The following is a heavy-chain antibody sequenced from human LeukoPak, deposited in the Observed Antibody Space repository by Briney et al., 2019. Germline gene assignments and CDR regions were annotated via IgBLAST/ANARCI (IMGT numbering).Heavy chain of an antibody. CDR2: ISAYNGNT. Sequence: ASGKVSCKASGYTFTSYGISWVRQAPGQGLEWMGWISAYNGNTNYAQKLQGRVTMTTDTSTSTAYMELRSLRSDDTAVYYCARVVPAAIRPSYWYFDLWGRGTLVTVSS. D-gene: IGHD2-2*02. CDR3: ARVVPAAIRPSYWYFDL. J-gene: IGHJ2*01. V-gene: IGHV1-18*01. CDR1: GYTFTSYG.